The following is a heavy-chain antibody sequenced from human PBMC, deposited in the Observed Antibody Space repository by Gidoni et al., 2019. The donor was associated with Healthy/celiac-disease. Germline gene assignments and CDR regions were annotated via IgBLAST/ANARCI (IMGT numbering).Heavy chain of an antibody. Sequence: QVQLVESGGGVVQPGRSLRLSCAASGFTFSSYAMHGVRQAPGKGLEWVAVRSYDGSNKYYADSVKGRFTISRDNSKNTLYLQMNSLRAEDTAVYYCARGGGYYYDYWGQGTLVTVSS. CDR1: GFTFSSYA. V-gene: IGHV3-30-3*01. CDR3: ARGGGYYYDY. D-gene: IGHD3-22*01. CDR2: RSYDGSNK. J-gene: IGHJ4*02.